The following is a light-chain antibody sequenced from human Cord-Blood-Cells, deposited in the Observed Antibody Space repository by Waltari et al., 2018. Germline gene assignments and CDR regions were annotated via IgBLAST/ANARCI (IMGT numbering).Light chain of an antibody. CDR1: QSVLSSSNNKNY. CDR3: QQYYSTPRT. V-gene: IGKV4-1*01. J-gene: IGKJ1*01. CDR2: WAS. Sequence: DIVMTQSPDSLAVSLGERATINCNSSQSVLSSSNNKNYLAWYQQKQGQPPKLLIYWASTRESGVPDRFSGSGSGTDFTLTISSLQAEDVAVYYCQQYYSTPRTFGQGTKVEIK.